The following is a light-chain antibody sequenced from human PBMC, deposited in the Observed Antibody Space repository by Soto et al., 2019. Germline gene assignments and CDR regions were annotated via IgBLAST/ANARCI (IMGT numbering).Light chain of an antibody. J-gene: IGLJ1*01. CDR3: SSYTSSSTNYV. CDR2: EVS. CDR1: SSDVGGYNY. V-gene: IGLV2-14*01. Sequence: QSALTQPASVSGSPGQSITISCTGTSSDVGGYNYVSWYQQHLGKAPKLMIYEVSNRPSGVSNRFSGSKSGNTASLTISGLQAEDEADYYCSSYTSSSTNYVFGTGTKLTVL.